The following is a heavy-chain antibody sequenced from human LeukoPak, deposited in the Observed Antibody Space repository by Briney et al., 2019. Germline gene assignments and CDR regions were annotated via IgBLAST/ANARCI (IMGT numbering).Heavy chain of an antibody. CDR2: MIPIFGTA. D-gene: IGHD2-15*01. V-gene: IGHV1-69*13. CDR1: ALTFSRYA. CDR3: ARGSHYCHH. J-gene: IGHJ5*02. Sequence: SVKVSCTVSALTFSRYAMSWVRQATGQGLEWMGGMIPIFGTADYAQKFQGRVTITADESTSTENWELSSVISEDRDVYYCARGSHYCHHWGQGTLVTVS.